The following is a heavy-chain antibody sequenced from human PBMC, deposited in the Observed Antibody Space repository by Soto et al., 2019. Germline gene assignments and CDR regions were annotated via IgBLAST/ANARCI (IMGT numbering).Heavy chain of an antibody. CDR1: GGTFSSYA. J-gene: IGHJ4*02. CDR3: ARDSPTYGRNEYYFDY. Sequence: QVQLVQSGAEVKKPGSSVKVSCKASGGTFSSYAISWVRQAPGQGLEWMGGIIPIFGTANYAQKFQGRVTITADKSTSTAYMELRSLRSEDTAVYYCARDSPTYGRNEYYFDYWGQGTLVTVSS. V-gene: IGHV1-69*06. CDR2: IIPIFGTA. D-gene: IGHD1-1*01.